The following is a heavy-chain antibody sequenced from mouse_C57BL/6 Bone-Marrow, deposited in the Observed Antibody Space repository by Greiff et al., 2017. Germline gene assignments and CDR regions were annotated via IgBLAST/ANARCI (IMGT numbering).Heavy chain of an antibody. V-gene: IGHV5-4*03. CDR1: GFTFSSYA. Sequence: EVKLMESGGGLVKPGGSLKLSCAASGFTFSSYAMSWVRQTPEKRLEWVATISDGGSYTYYPDNVKGRFTISRDNAKNTLYLQMSHLKSEDTAMXDCARRATYTVVAADCYFDVWGTGTTVTVSS. CDR3: ARRATYTVVAADCYFDV. D-gene: IGHD1-1*01. CDR2: ISDGGSYT. J-gene: IGHJ1*03.